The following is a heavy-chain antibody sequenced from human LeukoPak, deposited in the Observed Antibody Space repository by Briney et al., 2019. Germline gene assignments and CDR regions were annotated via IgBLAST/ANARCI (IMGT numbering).Heavy chain of an antibody. V-gene: IGHV1-18*01. CDR2: ISPYNGNT. CDR1: GYSFTSCG. Sequence: ASVKVSCKASGYSFTSCGVNWVRQAPGQGLEWMGWISPYNGNTNYAQKVQGRVTMTADTSTSTVYMELRSLRSDDTAVYYCARCYFGDLNYFDPWGQGTLVTVSS. D-gene: IGHD4-17*01. J-gene: IGHJ5*02. CDR3: ARCYFGDLNYFDP.